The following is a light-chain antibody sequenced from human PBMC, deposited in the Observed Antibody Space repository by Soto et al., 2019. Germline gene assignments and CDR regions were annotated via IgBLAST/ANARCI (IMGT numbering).Light chain of an antibody. Sequence: EIVLTQSPATLSVSPGERDTLSCRASQSVSIKLAWYQQKPGQAPRLLISDTSTRATGIPARFSGSGFATDFTLTISSLQSEDFAVYYCQQYNLRPPYTFGQGTKLEIK. CDR2: DTS. CDR1: QSVSIK. CDR3: QQYNLRPPYT. V-gene: IGKV3-15*01. J-gene: IGKJ2*01.